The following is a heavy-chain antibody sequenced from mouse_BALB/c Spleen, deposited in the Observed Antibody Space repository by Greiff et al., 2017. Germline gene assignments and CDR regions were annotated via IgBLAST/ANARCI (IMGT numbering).Heavy chain of an antibody. V-gene: IGHV1-5*01. CDR3: TSTLADYFDY. CDR1: GYTFTSYW. D-gene: IGHD2-10*02. CDR2: IYPGNSDT. J-gene: IGHJ2*01. Sequence: VQLLQSGTVLARPGASVKLSCKASGYTFTSYWMPWVNQRPGQGLEWIGAIYPGNSDTCYTQKFKGKVKISTVTSTSTVYMELSSQTNEDSAFYYCTSTLADYFDYWGQGTTLTVSA.